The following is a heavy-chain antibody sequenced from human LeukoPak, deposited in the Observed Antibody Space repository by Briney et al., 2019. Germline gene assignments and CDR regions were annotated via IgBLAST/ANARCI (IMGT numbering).Heavy chain of an antibody. Sequence: SETLSLTCTVSGGSITSHYWSWIRQPPGKGLEWIGYIYYTGGTNYNPSLKSRVAISVDTSKNQFSLKLTSVTAADTAVYFCAKDLTGLYNWFDPWGQGILVAVSS. V-gene: IGHV4-59*11. J-gene: IGHJ5*02. CDR2: IYYTGGT. D-gene: IGHD7-27*01. CDR3: AKDLTGLYNWFDP. CDR1: GGSITSHY.